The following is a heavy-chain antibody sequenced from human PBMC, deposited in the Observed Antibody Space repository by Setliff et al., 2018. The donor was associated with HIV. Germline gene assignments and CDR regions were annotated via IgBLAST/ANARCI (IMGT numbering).Heavy chain of an antibody. V-gene: IGHV4-61*08. J-gene: IGHJ4*02. D-gene: IGHD2-21*02. Sequence: SETLSLTCTVSGGSISSGGYYWNWIRQYPVKGLEWIGQIYYNGITNYNPSLKSRVSMSMDTSKTQFSLRLSSVTAADTAVYYCARIFGGNSAPFDYWGQGILVTSPQ. CDR2: IYYNGIT. CDR1: GGSISSGGYY. CDR3: ARIFGGNSAPFDY.